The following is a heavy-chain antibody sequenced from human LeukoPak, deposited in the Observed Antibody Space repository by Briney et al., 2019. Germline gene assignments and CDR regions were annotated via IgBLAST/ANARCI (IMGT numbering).Heavy chain of an antibody. CDR1: GYTFTSYD. D-gene: IGHD6-19*01. CDR3: AIPMYSSGWSGDY. Sequence: ASVKVSCKASGYTFTSYDINWVRQATGQGLEWMGWMNPNSGNTGYAQKFQGRVTMTRNTSISTAYMELSSLRSEDTAAYYCAIPMYSSGWSGDYWGQGTLVTVSS. CDR2: MNPNSGNT. V-gene: IGHV1-8*01. J-gene: IGHJ4*02.